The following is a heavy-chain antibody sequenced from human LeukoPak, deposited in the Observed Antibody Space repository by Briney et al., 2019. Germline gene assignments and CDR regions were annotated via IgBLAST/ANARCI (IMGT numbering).Heavy chain of an antibody. J-gene: IGHJ4*02. Sequence: ASVKVSCKASGYTFTSYGISWVRQAPGQGLEWMGWISAYNGNTNYAQKLQGRVTMTTDTSTSTAYMELRSLRSDDTAVYYCARVRDYYGSGSYYSDYWGQGTLVTVSS. CDR3: ARVRDYYGSGSYYSDY. D-gene: IGHD3-10*01. V-gene: IGHV1-18*01. CDR2: ISAYNGNT. CDR1: GYTFTSYG.